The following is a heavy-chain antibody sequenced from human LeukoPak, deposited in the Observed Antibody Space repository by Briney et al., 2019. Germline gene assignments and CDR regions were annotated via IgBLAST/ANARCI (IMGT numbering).Heavy chain of an antibody. CDR3: VKDLSGRYTFDY. CDR2: INDNGRRT. J-gene: IGHJ4*02. V-gene: IGHV3-64D*09. CDR1: GFTFSSYA. D-gene: IGHD1-26*01. Sequence: PGGSLRLSCAASGFTFSSYAMHWVRQAPGKGLEYVSGINDNGRRTHYGDSLKGRFTISRDNSKNTLYLQMRTLRDEDTAMYYCVKDLSGRYTFDYWGQGTLVTVSS.